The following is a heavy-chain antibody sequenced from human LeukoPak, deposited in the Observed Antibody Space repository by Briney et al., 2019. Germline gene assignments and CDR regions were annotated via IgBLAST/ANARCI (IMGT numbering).Heavy chain of an antibody. V-gene: IGHV1-18*01. CDR1: GYTLTSYG. J-gene: IGHJ5*02. Sequence: ASVKVSCKASGYTLTSYGISWVRQAPGQGLEWMGWISAYNGNTNYAQKLQGRVTMTTDTSTSTAYMELRSLRSDDTAVYYCARTEGDCSSTSCYNNWFDPWGQGTLVTVSS. D-gene: IGHD2-2*02. CDR2: ISAYNGNT. CDR3: ARTEGDCSSTSCYNNWFDP.